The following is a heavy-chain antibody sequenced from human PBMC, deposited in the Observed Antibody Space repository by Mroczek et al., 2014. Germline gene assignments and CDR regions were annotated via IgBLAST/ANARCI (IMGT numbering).Heavy chain of an antibody. CDR2: IYTSGST. Sequence: QVQLQESGPGLVKPSQTLSLTCTVSGGSISSGSYYWSWIRQPAGKGLEWIERIYTSGSTNYNPSLKSRVTMSVDTSKNQFSLKLSSVTAADTAVYYCARDRVGGDSSGYYDLTYYYYYYMDVWGKGTTVTVSS. V-gene: IGHV4-61*02. CDR3: ARDRVGGDSSGYYDLTYYYYYYMDV. J-gene: IGHJ6*03. CDR1: GGSISSGSYY. D-gene: IGHD3-22*01.